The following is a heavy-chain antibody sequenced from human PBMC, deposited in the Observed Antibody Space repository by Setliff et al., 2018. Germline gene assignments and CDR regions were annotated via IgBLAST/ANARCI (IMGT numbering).Heavy chain of an antibody. CDR1: GGSFSGYY. Sequence: PSETLSLTCAVYGGSFSGYYWSWIRQPPGKGLEWIGEINHSGSTNYNPSLKSRVTISVDTSKNQFSLKLSSVTAADTAVYYCARGFTIFGVVMCYFDYWGQGTLVTVSS. J-gene: IGHJ4*02. D-gene: IGHD3-3*01. V-gene: IGHV4-34*01. CDR2: INHSGST. CDR3: ARGFTIFGVVMCYFDY.